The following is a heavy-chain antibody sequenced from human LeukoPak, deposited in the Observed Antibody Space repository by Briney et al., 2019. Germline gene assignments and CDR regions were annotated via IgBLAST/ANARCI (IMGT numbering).Heavy chain of an antibody. Sequence: VASVKVSCKVSGYTLTELSMHWVRQAPGKGLEWMGGFDPEDGETIYAQKFQGRVTMTRNTSISTAYMELSSLRSEDTAVYYCARGFSYGGKAHFDYWGQGTLVTVSS. CDR3: ARGFSYGGKAHFDY. J-gene: IGHJ4*02. V-gene: IGHV1-24*01. D-gene: IGHD4-23*01. CDR2: FDPEDGET. CDR1: GYTLTELS.